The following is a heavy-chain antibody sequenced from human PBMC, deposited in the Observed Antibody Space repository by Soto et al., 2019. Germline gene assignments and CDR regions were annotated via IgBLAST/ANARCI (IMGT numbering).Heavy chain of an antibody. V-gene: IGHV1-69*02. J-gene: IGHJ3*02. D-gene: IGHD6-13*01. CDR1: GGTFSTYT. Sequence: QVQLVQSGAEVKKPGSSVKVSCKASGGTFSTYTIIWVRQAPGQGLEWMGRILPMLDITNSAQRFQGRVTIXANXSTSTAYLELSSLRSEDTAVYYCTLGSWSAETFDIWGRGTMVTVSS. CDR3: TLGSWSAETFDI. CDR2: ILPMLDIT.